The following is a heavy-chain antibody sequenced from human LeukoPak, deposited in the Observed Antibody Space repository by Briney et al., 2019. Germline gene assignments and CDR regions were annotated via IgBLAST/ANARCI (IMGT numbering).Heavy chain of an antibody. CDR2: ISGSGGST. CDR3: AKDGDYVWFDP. V-gene: IGHV3-23*01. J-gene: IGHJ5*02. D-gene: IGHD4-17*01. Sequence: GGSLRLSCAASGFTFSSYAVSWVRQAPGKGLEWVSAISGSGGSTHYADSVKGRFTISRDNSKNTLYLHMNSLTAEDTAVYYCAKDGDYVWFDPWGQGTLVTVSS. CDR1: GFTFSSYA.